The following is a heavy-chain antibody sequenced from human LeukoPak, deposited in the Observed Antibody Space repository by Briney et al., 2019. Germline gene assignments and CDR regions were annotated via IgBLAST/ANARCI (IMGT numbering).Heavy chain of an antibody. D-gene: IGHD3-10*01. CDR1: GGSFSGYY. V-gene: IGHV4-34*01. J-gene: IGHJ6*03. Sequence: PSETLSLTCAVYGGSFSGYYWSWIRQPPGKGLEWIGEINHSGSTNYNPSLKSRVTISVDTSKNQFSLKLSSVTAADTAVYYCAGGGYYGSGSYRTYYYYYYMDVWGKGTTVTVSS. CDR2: INHSGST. CDR3: AGGGYYGSGSYRTYYYYYYMDV.